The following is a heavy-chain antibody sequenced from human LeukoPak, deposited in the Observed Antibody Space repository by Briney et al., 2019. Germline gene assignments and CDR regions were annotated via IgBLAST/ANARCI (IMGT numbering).Heavy chain of an antibody. CDR1: GFTFSGYW. V-gene: IGHV3-7*03. CDR2: IKQDGSEI. J-gene: IGHJ4*02. CDR3: ARRYFDY. Sequence: GGSLRLSCAASGFTFSGYWMSWVRQAPGKGLEWVANIKQDGSEIYYVDSVKGRFTISRDNAKNSLYLQMNSLRAEDTAVYYCARRYFDYWGQGTLVTVSS.